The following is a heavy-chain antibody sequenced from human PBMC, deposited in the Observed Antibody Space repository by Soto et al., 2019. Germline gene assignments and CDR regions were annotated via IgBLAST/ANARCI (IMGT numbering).Heavy chain of an antibody. CDR2: ISYDGSNK. CDR1: GFTFSSYG. J-gene: IGHJ4*02. D-gene: IGHD3-10*01. CDR3: AKELRDYYGSGSYYEAPSDY. V-gene: IGHV3-30*18. Sequence: GGSLRLSCAASGFTFSSYGMHWVRQAPGKGLEWVAVISYDGSNKYYADSVKGRFTISRDNSKNTLYLQMNSLRAEDTAVYYCAKELRDYYGSGSYYEAPSDYWGQGTLVTVSS.